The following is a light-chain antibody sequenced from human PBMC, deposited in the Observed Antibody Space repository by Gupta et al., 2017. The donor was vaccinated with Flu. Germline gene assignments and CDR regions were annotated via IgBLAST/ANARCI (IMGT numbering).Light chain of an antibody. Sequence: QSVLTQPPSVSAAPGQRVTISCTGRNSHIGAGYDVQWYQQLPGTAPKLLIYGSFKRPSGVPDRFSGSKSGTSASLAITGLQAEEEADYYCQSHDSSLISYVFGTGTKVTVL. J-gene: IGLJ1*01. V-gene: IGLV1-40*01. CDR3: QSHDSSLISYV. CDR1: NSHIGAGYD. CDR2: GSF.